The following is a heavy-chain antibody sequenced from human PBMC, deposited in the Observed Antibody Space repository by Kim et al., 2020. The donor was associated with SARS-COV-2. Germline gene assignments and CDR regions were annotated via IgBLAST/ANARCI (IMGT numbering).Heavy chain of an antibody. Sequence: SYAQSVKGRFPNSRDNSKNTRYLQMNSLRAEDTAVYYCAIPVAGAFDYWGQGTLVTVSS. V-gene: IGHV3-23*01. CDR3: AIPVAGAFDY. D-gene: IGHD6-13*01. J-gene: IGHJ4*02.